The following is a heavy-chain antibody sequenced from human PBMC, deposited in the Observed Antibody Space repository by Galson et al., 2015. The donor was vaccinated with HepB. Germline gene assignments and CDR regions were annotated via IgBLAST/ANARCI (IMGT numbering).Heavy chain of an antibody. CDR3: AKDRSGTYLDDAFDI. CDR2: ISGSGDST. V-gene: IGHV3-23*01. D-gene: IGHD1-26*01. Sequence: SLRLSCAASGFTFSTYAMSWVRQAPGKGLEWVSSISGSGDSTYYADSVKGRFTISRDNSKSTVHLQINSLRAEDTAVYYCAKDRSGTYLDDAFDIWGQGTMVTVSS. CDR1: GFTFSTYA. J-gene: IGHJ3*02.